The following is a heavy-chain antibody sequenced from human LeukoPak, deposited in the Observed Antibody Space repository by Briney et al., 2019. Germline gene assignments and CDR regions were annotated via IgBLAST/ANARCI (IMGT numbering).Heavy chain of an antibody. CDR1: GGSFSGYY. D-gene: IGHD2-15*01. V-gene: IGHV4-34*01. CDR2: INHSGST. J-gene: IGHJ3*02. CDR3: ARHCCSGPAKRVFDI. Sequence: ASETLSLTCAVYGGSFSGYYWIWIRQPPGKGLEWIGEINHSGSTNYNPSLKSRVTMSVDTSKNQFSLHLSSVTAADTAVYHCARHCCSGPAKRVFDIWGQGTMVTVSS.